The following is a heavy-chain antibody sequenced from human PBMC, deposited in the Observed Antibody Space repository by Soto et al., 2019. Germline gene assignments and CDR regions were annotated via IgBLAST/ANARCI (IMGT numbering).Heavy chain of an antibody. V-gene: IGHV4-31*03. CDR1: GGSISSGGYY. CDR2: IYYSGST. CDR3: ARIDAIAAAEYKNWFDP. D-gene: IGHD6-13*01. J-gene: IGHJ5*02. Sequence: KPSETLSLTCTVSGGSISSGGYYWSWIRQHPGKGLEWIGYIYYSGSTYYNPSLKSRVTISVDTSKNQFSLKLSSVTAADTAVYYCARIDAIAAAEYKNWFDPWGQGTLVTVSS.